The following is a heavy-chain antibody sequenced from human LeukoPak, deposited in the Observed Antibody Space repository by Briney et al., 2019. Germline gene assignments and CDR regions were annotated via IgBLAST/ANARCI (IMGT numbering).Heavy chain of an antibody. CDR3: AKGKWELRADYFDY. CDR1: GFTFSSYE. CDR2: ISSSGSTI. J-gene: IGHJ4*02. D-gene: IGHD1-26*01. Sequence: GGSPRLSCAASGFTFSSYEMNWVRQAPGKGLEWVSYISSSGSTIYYADSVKGRFTISRDNAKNSLNLQMNSLRTEDTAVYYCAKGKWELRADYFDYWGQGTLVTVSS. V-gene: IGHV3-48*03.